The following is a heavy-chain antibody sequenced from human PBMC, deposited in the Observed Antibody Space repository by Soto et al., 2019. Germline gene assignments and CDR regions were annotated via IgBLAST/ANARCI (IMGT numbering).Heavy chain of an antibody. CDR3: ASCAGGWGLAAFYI. Sequence: PSGTLSLTCTVSGGSMSRGDYYWSWIRQPPGKGLEWIGFIYHTGSTYYSPSLKNRVAISVDTSKNQFSLKLSSVTAADTAVYYCASCAGGWGLAAFYIWAQRTTVPVS. CDR2: IYHTGST. V-gene: IGHV4-30-4*01. J-gene: IGHJ3*02. CDR1: GGSMSRGDYY. D-gene: IGHD6-19*01.